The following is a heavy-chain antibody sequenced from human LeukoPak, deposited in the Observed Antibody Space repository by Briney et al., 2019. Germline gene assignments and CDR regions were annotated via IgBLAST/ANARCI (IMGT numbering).Heavy chain of an antibody. J-gene: IGHJ3*02. CDR3: ARYMVRGAFDI. CDR2: INPSGGST. D-gene: IGHD4/OR15-4a*01. Sequence: ASVKVSCKAAGYNFPAYFVHWVRQAPGQGLEWMGIINPSGGSTSYAQKFQGRVTMTRDTSTSTVYMELSSLRSEDTAVYYCARYMVRGAFDIWGQGTMVTVSS. CDR1: GYNFPAYF. V-gene: IGHV1-46*01.